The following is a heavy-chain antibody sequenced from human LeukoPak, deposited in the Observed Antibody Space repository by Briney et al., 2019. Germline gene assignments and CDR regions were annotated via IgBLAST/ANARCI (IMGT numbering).Heavy chain of an antibody. V-gene: IGHV3-30*18. D-gene: IGHD2-2*01. J-gene: IGHJ4*02. CDR1: GFPFVTYG. Sequence: PGGSLRLSCAAPGFPFVTYGMHWVGQAPGKGLEWVAVISLVGLNKYYADSVKGRFTISRDNSKNTVSLQVNSLRAEDTAAYYCAKGGYCSATRCYVGKGMDDWGQGTLVTVSS. CDR3: AKGGYCSATRCYVGKGMDD. CDR2: ISLVGLNK.